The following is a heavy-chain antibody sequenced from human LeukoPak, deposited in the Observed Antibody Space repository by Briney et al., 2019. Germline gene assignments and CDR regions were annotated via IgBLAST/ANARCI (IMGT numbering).Heavy chain of an antibody. CDR1: VFTFSTYS. D-gene: IGHD3-22*01. Sequence: GGSLRLSCAASVFTFSTYSMNWVRQAPWKGLEWLSYISSSSSTIYYADSVKGRFTISRDNAKNSLYLQMNSLRAEDTAVYYCARGSTYYDSSGQVPFDYWGQGTLVTVSS. J-gene: IGHJ4*02. CDR3: ARGSTYYDSSGQVPFDY. V-gene: IGHV3-48*01. CDR2: ISSSSSTI.